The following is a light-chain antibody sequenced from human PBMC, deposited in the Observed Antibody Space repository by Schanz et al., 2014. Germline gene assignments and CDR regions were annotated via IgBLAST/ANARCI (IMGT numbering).Light chain of an antibody. CDR1: QSVWSDH. Sequence: EIVLTQSPGTLSLSPGERATLSCRASQSVWSDHLAWYQQKPGQAPRLLIYGASTRASGIPDRFSGSGSGTDFTLTISRLEPGDFAVFYCQQYGSSPWTFGQGTKVEVK. J-gene: IGKJ1*01. CDR2: GAS. CDR3: QQYGSSPWT. V-gene: IGKV3-20*01.